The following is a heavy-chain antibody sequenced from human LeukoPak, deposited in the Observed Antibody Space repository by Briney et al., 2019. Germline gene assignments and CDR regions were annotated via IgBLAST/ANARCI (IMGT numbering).Heavy chain of an antibody. V-gene: IGHV3-48*01. CDR3: ARVSNALIAVAGTY. J-gene: IGHJ4*02. D-gene: IGHD6-19*01. Sequence: PGGSLRLSCAASGFTFSSYSMTWVRQAPGKGLEWVSYISSSSSTIYYADSVKGRFTISRDNAKSSLYLQMNSLRAEDTAVYYCARVSNALIAVAGTYWGQGTLVTVSS. CDR1: GFTFSSYS. CDR2: ISSSSSTI.